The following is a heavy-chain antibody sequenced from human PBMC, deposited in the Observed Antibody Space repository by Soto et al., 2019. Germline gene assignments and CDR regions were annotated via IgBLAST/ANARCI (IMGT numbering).Heavy chain of an antibody. CDR1: GFTFSSYG. CDR2: ISYDGSNK. CDR3: AKAVVRYFDL. Sequence: QVQLVESGGGVVQPGRSLRLSCAASGFTFSSYGMHWVRQAPGKGLEWVAVISYDGSNKYYADSVKGRFTISRDNSKNTLYLQMNSLRAEDTAVYYCAKAVVRYFDLWGRGTLVTVSS. J-gene: IGHJ2*01. V-gene: IGHV3-30*18.